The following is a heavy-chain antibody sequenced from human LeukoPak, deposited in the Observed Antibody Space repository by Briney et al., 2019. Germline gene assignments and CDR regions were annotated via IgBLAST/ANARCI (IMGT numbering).Heavy chain of an antibody. CDR1: GYTFSNFG. V-gene: IGHV1-18*01. D-gene: IGHD6-6*01. CDR3: ARDRNSGSSLDI. J-gene: IGHJ3*02. CDR2: ISGNNDNP. Sequence: ASVKVSCKASGYTFSNFGINWVRQAPGQGLEWMGWISGNNDNPNYGQKFQGRFALTTDSSTSTAYMELRNLSSDDTAVYYCARDRNSGSSLDIWGQGTMLTVSS.